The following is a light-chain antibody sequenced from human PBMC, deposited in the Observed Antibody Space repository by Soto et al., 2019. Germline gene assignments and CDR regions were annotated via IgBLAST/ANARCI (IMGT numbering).Light chain of an antibody. CDR2: GAS. CDR1: QSVSSN. J-gene: IGKJ1*01. Sequence: EIGMTQSPATLSVSPGERATLSCRASQSVSSNLAWYQQKPGQAPRLLIYGASSRATGVPDRFSGSGSGTDFTLTISRLEPADFAVYYCQRYGSSRPWTFGQGTKVDIK. CDR3: QRYGSSRPWT. V-gene: IGKV3-20*01.